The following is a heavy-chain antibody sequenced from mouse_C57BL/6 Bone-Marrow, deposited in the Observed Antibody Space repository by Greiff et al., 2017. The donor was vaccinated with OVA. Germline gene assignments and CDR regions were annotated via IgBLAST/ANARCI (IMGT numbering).Heavy chain of an antibody. CDR3: ARCILIYYGNFDD. V-gene: IGHV1-66*01. J-gene: IGHJ2*01. CDR2: IYPGSGNT. Sequence: QVQLKQSGPELVKPGASVKISCKASGYSFTSYYIHWVKQRPGQGLEWIGWIYPGSGNTKYNEKFKGKATLTADTSSSTAYMQLSSLTSEDSAVYYCARCILIYYGNFDDWGQGTTLTVSS. D-gene: IGHD2-1*01. CDR1: GYSFTSYY.